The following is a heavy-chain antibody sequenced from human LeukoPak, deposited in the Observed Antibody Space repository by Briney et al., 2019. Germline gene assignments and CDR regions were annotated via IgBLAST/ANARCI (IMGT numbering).Heavy chain of an antibody. Sequence: PSETLSLTCTVSGGSISSSSYYWGWIRQPPGKGLGWIGSIYYSGSTYYNPSLKSRVTISVDTSKNQFSLKLSSVTAADTAVYYCARAWPRGGSGYWGQGTLVTVSS. CDR1: GGSISSSSYY. D-gene: IGHD3-3*01. J-gene: IGHJ4*02. CDR3: ARAWPRGGSGY. V-gene: IGHV4-39*01. CDR2: IYYSGST.